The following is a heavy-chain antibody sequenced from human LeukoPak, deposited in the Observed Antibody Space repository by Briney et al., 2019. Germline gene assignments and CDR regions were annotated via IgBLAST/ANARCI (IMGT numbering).Heavy chain of an antibody. CDR1: GGSLSTYF. CDR3: ARVSRGNSVGGDY. V-gene: IGHV4-59*01. D-gene: IGHD4-23*01. Sequence: PETLSLTCTVSGGSLSTYFWSSLRQPPGKGVEWIGYIYYSGSTNSRPPLKRRVTISLDTSKNLCSLQLSSVTAADTAMYSCARVSRGNSVGGDYWGRGTLVTVSS. J-gene: IGHJ4*02. CDR2: IYYSGST.